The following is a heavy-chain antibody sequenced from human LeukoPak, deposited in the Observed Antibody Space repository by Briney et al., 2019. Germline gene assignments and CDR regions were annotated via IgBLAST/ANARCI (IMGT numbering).Heavy chain of an antibody. CDR2: ISYDGSNK. V-gene: IGHV3-30-3*01. J-gene: IGHJ4*02. D-gene: IGHD2-15*01. Sequence: GGSLRLSCAASGFTFSSYAMHWVRQAPGKGLEWVAVISYDGSNKYYADSVKGRFTISRDNSKNTLYLQMNSLRAEDTSVYYCARDHGYCSGGSCPRGYYFDYWGQGTLVTVSS. CDR1: GFTFSSYA. CDR3: ARDHGYCSGGSCPRGYYFDY.